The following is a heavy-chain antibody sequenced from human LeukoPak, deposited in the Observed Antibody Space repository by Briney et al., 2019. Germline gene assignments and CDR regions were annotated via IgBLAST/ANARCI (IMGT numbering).Heavy chain of an antibody. J-gene: IGHJ5*01. CDR3: ARDNWVDC. CDR1: GFTFNNYA. V-gene: IGHV3-23*01. CDR2: VTGSGGDT. Sequence: PGGSLRLSCAASGFTFNNYAMNWVRQAPGKGPEWVSAVTGSGGDTFYEDSVKGRFTISRDNSKNTLSLQMNSLRVEDTAIYYCARDNWVDCWGQGTLVTVSS.